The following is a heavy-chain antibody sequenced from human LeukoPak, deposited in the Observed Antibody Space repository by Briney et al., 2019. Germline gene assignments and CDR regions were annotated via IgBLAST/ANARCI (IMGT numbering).Heavy chain of an antibody. J-gene: IGHJ4*02. V-gene: IGHV1-3*01. CDR1: GYTFTSYA. Sequence: GALVKVSCKASGYTFTSYAMHWVRQAPGQRLEWMGWINAGNGNTKYSQKFQGRVTITRDTSASTAYMELSSLRSEDTAVYYCARVDYDILTGYSDVYFDYWGQGTLVTVSS. D-gene: IGHD3-9*01. CDR3: ARVDYDILTGYSDVYFDY. CDR2: INAGNGNT.